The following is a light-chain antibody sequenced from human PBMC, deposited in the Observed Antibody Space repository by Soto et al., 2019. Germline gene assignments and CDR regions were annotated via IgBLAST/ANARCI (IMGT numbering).Light chain of an antibody. J-gene: IGLJ2*01. CDR2: EVS. CDR3: SSYAGNTL. Sequence: QSALTQPPSASGSPGQSVTISCTGTSSDVGGYNYVSWYQQHPGKAPKLMIYEVSKRPSGVPDRFSGSKSGNTASLTVSGLQAEDEADYYCSSYAGNTLLGGGTKVTVL. V-gene: IGLV2-8*01. CDR1: SSDVGGYNY.